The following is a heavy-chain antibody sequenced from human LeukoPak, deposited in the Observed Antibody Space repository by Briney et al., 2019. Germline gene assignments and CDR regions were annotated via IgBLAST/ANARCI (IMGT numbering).Heavy chain of an antibody. V-gene: IGHV3-23*01. Sequence: PGGSLRLSCAASGFTFSSYAMSWVRQAPGKGLEWVSAISGSGGSTNYAASVKGRFTISRDNSKNTLYLQMNSLRAEDTAVYYCAKGEWELIGVLIWGQGTMVTVSS. J-gene: IGHJ3*02. CDR3: AKGEWELIGVLI. CDR1: GFTFSSYA. CDR2: ISGSGGST. D-gene: IGHD1-26*01.